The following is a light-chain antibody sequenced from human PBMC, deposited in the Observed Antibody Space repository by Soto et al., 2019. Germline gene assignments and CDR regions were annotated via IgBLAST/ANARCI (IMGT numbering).Light chain of an antibody. CDR1: QGVTTN. J-gene: IGKJ5*01. V-gene: IGKV3-15*01. Sequence: ERVITQSPSTLSVSPGEKTTLSCRAGQGVTTNFAWYQQKSGQSPRLLIYDVSIRATGVPARFSGTGSETDFTLTISGLQSEDSAVYFCQQYNNWPFSFGQGTLLEIK. CDR2: DVS. CDR3: QQYNNWPFS.